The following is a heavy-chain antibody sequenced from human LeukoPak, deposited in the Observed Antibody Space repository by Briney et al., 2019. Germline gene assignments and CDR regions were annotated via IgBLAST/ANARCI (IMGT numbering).Heavy chain of an antibody. Sequence: GGSLRLSCAASGFTFSSYGMHWVRQAPGKGLEWVAVISYDGSNKYYADSVKGRFTTSRDNSKNTLYLQMNSLRAEDTAVYYCAKEGSSREIDYWGQGTLVTVSS. V-gene: IGHV3-30*18. CDR3: AKEGSSREIDY. D-gene: IGHD6-19*01. CDR1: GFTFSSYG. CDR2: ISYDGSNK. J-gene: IGHJ4*02.